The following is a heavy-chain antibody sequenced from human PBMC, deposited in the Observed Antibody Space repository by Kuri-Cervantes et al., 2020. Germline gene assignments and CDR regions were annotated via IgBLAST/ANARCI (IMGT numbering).Heavy chain of an antibody. Sequence: GESLKISCAASGFTFSSYAMHWVRQAPGKGLEWVAVISYDGSNKYYADSVKGRFTISRDNSKNTLYLQMNSLRAEDTAVYHCAREGWGSDYYGMDVWGQGTTVTVSS. CDR2: ISYDGSNK. D-gene: IGHD7-27*01. CDR3: AREGWGSDYYGMDV. J-gene: IGHJ6*02. CDR1: GFTFSSYA. V-gene: IGHV3-30-3*01.